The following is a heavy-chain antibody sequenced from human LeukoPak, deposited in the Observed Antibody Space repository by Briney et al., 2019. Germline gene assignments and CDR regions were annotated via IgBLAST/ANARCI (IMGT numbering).Heavy chain of an antibody. Sequence: KASETLSLTCAVYGGSFSGYYWSWIRQPPGKGLEWIGEINHSGSTNYNPSLKSRVTISVDTSKNQFSLKLSSVTAADTAVYYCASVVPPGGWGQGTLVTVSS. D-gene: IGHD2-15*01. J-gene: IGHJ4*02. CDR3: ASVVPPGG. CDR1: GGSFSGYY. V-gene: IGHV4-34*01. CDR2: INHSGST.